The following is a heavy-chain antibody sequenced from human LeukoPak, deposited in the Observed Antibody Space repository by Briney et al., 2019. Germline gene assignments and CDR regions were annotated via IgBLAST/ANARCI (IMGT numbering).Heavy chain of an antibody. V-gene: IGHV3-74*01. CDR1: GFTFSRYW. Sequence: PGGSLRLACAPSGFTFSRYWMHWVRQPPGKGLGWVSRIDSDGRSTTYADSVKGRFTISRDNAKNTLYLQMNSLRVEDTAVYYCARDGEGGYPVDYWGQGTLVTVSS. CDR3: ARDGEGGYPVDY. J-gene: IGHJ4*02. D-gene: IGHD3-10*01. CDR2: IDSDGRST.